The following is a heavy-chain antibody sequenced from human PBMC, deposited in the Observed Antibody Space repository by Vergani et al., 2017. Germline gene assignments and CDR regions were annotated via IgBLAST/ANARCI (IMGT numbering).Heavy chain of an antibody. J-gene: IGHJ6*02. Sequence: QVQLQESGPGLVKPSETLSLTCTVSGGSISSYYWSWIRQPAGKGLEWIGRIYTSGSTNYNPSLKSRVTMSVDTSKNQFSLKLSSVTAADTAVYYCARGPVVVVAEGGSGYYYYGMDVWGQGTTVTVYS. CDR2: IYTSGST. CDR3: ARGPVVVVAEGGSGYYYYGMDV. D-gene: IGHD2-15*01. V-gene: IGHV4-4*07. CDR1: GGSISSYY.